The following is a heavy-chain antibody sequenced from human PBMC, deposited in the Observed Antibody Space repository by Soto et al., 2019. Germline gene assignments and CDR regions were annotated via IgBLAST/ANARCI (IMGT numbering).Heavy chain of an antibody. D-gene: IGHD2-2*01. CDR1: GGSISSSSYS. V-gene: IGHV4-39*01. CDR2: IYYSGST. CDR3: GRQPGHCGSTTCFGYYSVDV. Sequence: QLQLQESGPRLVKPSETLSLTCSVSGGSISSSSYSWGWIRQPPGKGLEWIGTIYYSGSTYYNPSLEGRVAISADTPNNQLSLRLSSVTAADTAVYYCGRQPGHCGSTTCFGYYSVDVWGQGTTVTVS. J-gene: IGHJ6*02.